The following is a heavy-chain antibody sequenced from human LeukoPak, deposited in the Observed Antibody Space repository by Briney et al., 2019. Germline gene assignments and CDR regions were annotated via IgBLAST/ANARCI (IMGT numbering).Heavy chain of an antibody. CDR2: MNPNSGNT. V-gene: IGHV1-8*01. CDR3: ARVYYYGSGSYYNY. J-gene: IGHJ4*02. CDR1: GYTFTSYD. D-gene: IGHD3-10*01. Sequence: ASVKVSCKASGYTFTSYDINWVRQATGQGLEWMGWMNPNSGNTGYAQKLQGRVTMTRNTSISTAYMELSSLRSEDTAVYYCARVYYYGSGSYYNYWGQGTLVTVSS.